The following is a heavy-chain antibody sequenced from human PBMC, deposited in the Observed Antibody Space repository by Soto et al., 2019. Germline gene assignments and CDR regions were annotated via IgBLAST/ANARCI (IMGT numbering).Heavy chain of an antibody. CDR1: GFTVSSNY. CDR3: ARDRPPINYYDSSGYSLSVDV. CDR2: IYSGGST. Sequence: GGSLRLSCAASGFTVSSNYMSWVRQAPGKGLEWVSVIYSGGSTYYADSVKGRFTISRDNSKNTLCLQMNSLRAEDTAVYYCARDRPPINYYDSSGYSLSVDVWGQGTTVTVSS. V-gene: IGHV3-66*01. J-gene: IGHJ6*02. D-gene: IGHD3-22*01.